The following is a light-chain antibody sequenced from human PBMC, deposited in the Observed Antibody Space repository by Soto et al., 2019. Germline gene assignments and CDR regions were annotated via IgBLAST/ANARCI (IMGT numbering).Light chain of an antibody. CDR2: GAS. CDR1: QSVSSNY. J-gene: IGKJ2*01. Sequence: EIVLTQSPGTLSLSPGERATLSCRASQSVSSNYLAWYQQKPGQAPRLLIYGASSRATGIPDRFSGSGSGTDFTLTISRLEPEDFAVYYCQLYRRSPQYTFGQGTKLEIK. V-gene: IGKV3-20*01. CDR3: QLYRRSPQYT.